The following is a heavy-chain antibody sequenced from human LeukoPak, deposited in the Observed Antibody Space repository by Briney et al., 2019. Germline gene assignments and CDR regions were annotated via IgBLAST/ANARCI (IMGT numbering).Heavy chain of an antibody. Sequence: GGSLRLSCAASGFTFSSYGMHWVRQAPGKGLEWVAVISYAGDNKYYADSVKGRFTISRDNSKNTLYLQMNSLRAEDTAVYYCAKDLFYGDYPYWYFDLWGRGTLVTVSS. J-gene: IGHJ2*01. CDR2: ISYAGDNK. CDR1: GFTFSSYG. D-gene: IGHD4-17*01. V-gene: IGHV3-30*18. CDR3: AKDLFYGDYPYWYFDL.